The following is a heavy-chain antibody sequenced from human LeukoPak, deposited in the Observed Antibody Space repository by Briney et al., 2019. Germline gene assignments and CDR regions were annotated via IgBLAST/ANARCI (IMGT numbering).Heavy chain of an antibody. V-gene: IGHV3-48*03. CDR1: GFTFSSYE. CDR3: AREGDVHNWNDGYHFDH. CDR2: ISGSGFAI. D-gene: IGHD1-20*01. J-gene: IGHJ4*02. Sequence: GGSLRLSCAASGFTFSSYEMTWVRQAPGKGLEWLSYISGSGFAIYYADSVKGRFTISRDNAKNSLYLQMSSLRAEDTAVYYCAREGDVHNWNDGYHFDHWGQGTLVTVSS.